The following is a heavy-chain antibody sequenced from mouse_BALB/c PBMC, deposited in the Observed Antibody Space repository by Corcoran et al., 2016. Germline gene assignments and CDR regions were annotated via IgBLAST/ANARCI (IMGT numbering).Heavy chain of an antibody. CDR1: GYTFTNYG. Sequence: QIQLVQSGPELKKPGETVKLSCKASGYTFTNYGMNWVKQSPGKGLKWLGWINTYTGEPTYADDFKGRFAFSFETSASTAYLQINNLKNEDMATYFGARAPLAYYAMDYWGQGTSVTVSS. V-gene: IGHV9-1*02. J-gene: IGHJ4*01. CDR3: ARAPLAYYAMDY. CDR2: INTYTGEP.